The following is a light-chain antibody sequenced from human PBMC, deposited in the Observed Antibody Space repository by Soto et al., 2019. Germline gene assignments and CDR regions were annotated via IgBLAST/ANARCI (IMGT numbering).Light chain of an antibody. CDR2: EVS. CDR1: GSGFRGRNS. CDR3: SSYTSSRAYV. J-gene: IGLJ1*01. V-gene: IGLV2-8*01. Sequence: QSALTQPPSASGSPGQSVSISCSEVGSGFRGRNSVSWYQQHPGKAPRLIIYEVSKRPSGIPDRFSGSKSGNTASLTVYGLQAEDEADYYCSSYTSSRAYVFGIGTKVTVL.